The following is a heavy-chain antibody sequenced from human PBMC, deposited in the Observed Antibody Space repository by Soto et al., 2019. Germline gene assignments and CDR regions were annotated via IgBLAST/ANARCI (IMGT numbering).Heavy chain of an antibody. V-gene: IGHV3-23*04. D-gene: IGHD3-22*01. CDR2: ISGSGGST. Sequence: EVQLVESGGGLVQPGGSLRLSCAASGFTFSSYAMSWVRQAPGKGLEWVSAISGSGGSTYYADSVKGRFTISRDNSKNTLYLQMNSLRAEDTAVYYCAKDNYYDSSGYYSHYFDYWGQGTLVTVSS. J-gene: IGHJ4*02. CDR1: GFTFSSYA. CDR3: AKDNYYDSSGYYSHYFDY.